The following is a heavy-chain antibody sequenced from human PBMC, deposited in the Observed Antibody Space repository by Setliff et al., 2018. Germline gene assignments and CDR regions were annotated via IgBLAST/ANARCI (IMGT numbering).Heavy chain of an antibody. V-gene: IGHV1-69*05. D-gene: IGHD6-19*01. CDR2: IIPILGTT. CDR3: ASALIRRVAVAGKSQFDY. Sequence: SVKVSCKASGGFSTHAISWVRRVPGQGLEWMGGIIPILGTTDYAQNFQGRVTITTDESTSSAYLEMSNLRSEDTAVYYCASALIRRVAVAGKSQFDYWGQGTLVTVSS. J-gene: IGHJ4*01. CDR1: GGFSTHA.